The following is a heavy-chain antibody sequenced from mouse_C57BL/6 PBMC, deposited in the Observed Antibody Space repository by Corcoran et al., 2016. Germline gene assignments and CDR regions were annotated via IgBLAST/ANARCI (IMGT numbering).Heavy chain of an antibody. CDR2: INTYSGVP. CDR1: GYTFTTYG. V-gene: IGHV9-3*01. CDR3: ARRYDYPFAY. D-gene: IGHD2-4*01. J-gene: IGHJ3*01. Sequence: QIQLVQSGPELKKPGETVKISCKASGYTFTTYGMSWVKQAPGKGLKWMGWINTYSGVPKYADDFKGRFAFSLETSASTAYLQINNLKNEDTATYFCARRYDYPFAYWGQGTLVTVSA.